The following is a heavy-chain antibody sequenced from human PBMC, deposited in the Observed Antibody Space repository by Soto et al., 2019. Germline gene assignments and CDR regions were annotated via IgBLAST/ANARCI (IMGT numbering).Heavy chain of an antibody. CDR2: MNHSGAT. D-gene: IGHD3-10*01. J-gene: IGHJ4*02. Sequence: QVRLQESGPGLVKPSGTLSLTCLVSGGSMSSPNWWSWVRQAPGKGLEWIAEMNHSGATNYNPSLKSRVIISIDKSKNQFSLNLSSVTAADTAVYYCATGSLYYYGSGGMWDSWGRGALVTVSS. V-gene: IGHV4-4*02. CDR3: ATGSLYYYGSGGMWDS. CDR1: GGSMSSPNW.